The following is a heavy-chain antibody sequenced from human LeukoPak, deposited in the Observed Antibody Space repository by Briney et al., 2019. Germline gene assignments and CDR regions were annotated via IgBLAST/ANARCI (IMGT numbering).Heavy chain of an antibody. CDR1: GFTFNRFG. Sequence: GGSLRLSCAASGFTFNRFGMHWVRQAPGKGLDWVAFILYHGSEKYYADSVKGRFTISRDNSKNMLYLQMNSLRTEDTAVYYCAKDSPDSSAVIKDFDSWGQGTLVTVS. CDR3: AKDSPDSSAVIKDFDS. J-gene: IGHJ4*01. V-gene: IGHV3-30*02. CDR2: ILYHGSEK. D-gene: IGHD2-15*01.